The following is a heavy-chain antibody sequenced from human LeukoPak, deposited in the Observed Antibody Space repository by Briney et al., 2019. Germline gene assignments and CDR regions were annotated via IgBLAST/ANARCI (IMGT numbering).Heavy chain of an antibody. D-gene: IGHD3-3*01. J-gene: IGHJ4*02. CDR2: FDPEDGET. CDR3: ATAPRDDFWSGYNLDY. CDR1: GYTLTELS. V-gene: IGHV1-24*01. Sequence: ASVKVSCKVSGYTLTELSMHWVRQAPGKGLEWMGGFDPEDGETIYAQKFQGRVTMTEDTSTDTAYMELSSLRSEDTAVYYCATAPRDDFWSGYNLDYWGQGTLVTVSS.